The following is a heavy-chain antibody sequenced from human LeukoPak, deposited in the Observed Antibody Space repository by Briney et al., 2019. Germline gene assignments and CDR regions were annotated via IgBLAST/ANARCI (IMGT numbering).Heavy chain of an antibody. CDR3: ARGGRFPCDY. CDR1: GGSISSYY. Sequence: SETLSLTCTVSGGSISSYYWSWIRQPPGKGLEWIGYTYYSGSTNYNPPLKSRVTISVDTSKNQFSLKLSSVTAADTAVYYCARGGRFPCDYWGQGTLVTVSS. V-gene: IGHV4-59*01. J-gene: IGHJ4*02. D-gene: IGHD2-21*01. CDR2: TYYSGST.